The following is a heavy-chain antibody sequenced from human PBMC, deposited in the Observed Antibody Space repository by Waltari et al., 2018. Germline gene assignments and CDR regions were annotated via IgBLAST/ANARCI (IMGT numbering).Heavy chain of an antibody. CDR3: AKDLLVVVAATQGNAFDI. J-gene: IGHJ3*02. Sequence: GGLVQPGRSLRLSCAASGFTFDDYAMHWVRQAPGKGLEWVSGISWNSGSIGYADSVKGRFTISRDNAKNSLYLQMNSLRAEDTALYYCAKDLLVVVAATQGNAFDIWGQGTMVTVSS. V-gene: IGHV3-9*01. D-gene: IGHD2-15*01. CDR1: GFTFDDYA. CDR2: ISWNSGSI.